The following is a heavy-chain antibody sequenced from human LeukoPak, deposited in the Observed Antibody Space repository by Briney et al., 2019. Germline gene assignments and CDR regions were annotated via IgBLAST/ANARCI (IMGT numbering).Heavy chain of an antibody. V-gene: IGHV1-18*01. CDR1: GYTFTSYG. CDR3: ATVGIAAAGTGYYHYMDV. CDR2: ISAYNGNT. D-gene: IGHD6-13*01. J-gene: IGHJ6*03. Sequence: ASVKVSCKASGYTFTSYGISWVRQAPGQGLEWMGWISAYNGNTNYAQKLQGRVTMTTDTSTSTAYMELRSLRSDDTAVYYCATVGIAAAGTGYYHYMDVWGKGTTVTVSS.